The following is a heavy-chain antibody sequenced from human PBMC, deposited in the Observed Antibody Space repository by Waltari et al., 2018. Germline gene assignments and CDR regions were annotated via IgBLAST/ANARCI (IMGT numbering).Heavy chain of an antibody. J-gene: IGHJ4*02. V-gene: IGHV3-21*04. CDR3: TREDSNYGPLDY. CDR2: ISSASVYI. CDR1: GFTFSSYD. Sequence: EVQLVESGGGLVQPGGSLRLSCAASGFTFSSYDMSWVRQAPGKGLEWVSYISSASVYIYYADSVKGRFTISRDNAKNSLSLQMSSLRAEDSAVYYCTREDSNYGPLDYWGQGVLVTVSS. D-gene: IGHD4-4*01.